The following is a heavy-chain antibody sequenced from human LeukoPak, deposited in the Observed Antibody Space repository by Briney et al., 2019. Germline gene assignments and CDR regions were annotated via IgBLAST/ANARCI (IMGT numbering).Heavy chain of an antibody. CDR3: AKGPKLGDGFHCDY. Sequence: GGSLRLSCVASGFIFDNYALSWVRQAPGKGLEWVSGISGSADNTYYADSVKGRFTISRDISKDTVYLQMNNLRVDDTAVYYCAKGPKLGDGFHCDYWGQGTLVTVSS. J-gene: IGHJ4*02. CDR2: ISGSADNT. CDR1: GFIFDNYA. V-gene: IGHV3-23*01. D-gene: IGHD5-24*01.